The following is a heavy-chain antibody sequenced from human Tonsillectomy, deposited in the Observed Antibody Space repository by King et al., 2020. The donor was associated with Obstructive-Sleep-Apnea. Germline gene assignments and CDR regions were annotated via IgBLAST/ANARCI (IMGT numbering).Heavy chain of an antibody. CDR3: AKDVATTQGSDAFDI. CDR2: TRFDGSIK. J-gene: IGHJ3*02. V-gene: IGHV3-30*02. CDR1: GFTFSSYG. D-gene: IGHD2-15*01. Sequence: VQLVESGGGVVQPGGSLRLSCAASGFTFSSYGMHWVRQAPGKGLEWVAFTRFDGSIKYYADSVKGRFTISRDNSKNTLYLQTNSLRAEDTAVYYCAKDVATTQGSDAFDIWGQGTTVTVSS.